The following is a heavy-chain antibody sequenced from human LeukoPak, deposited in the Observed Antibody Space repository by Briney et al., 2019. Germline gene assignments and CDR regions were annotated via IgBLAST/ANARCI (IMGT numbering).Heavy chain of an antibody. CDR1: GYTFTSYA. V-gene: IGHV1-3*01. CDR3: ARGVLRFLEWLSFPDY. Sequence: ASVKVSCKASGYTFTSYAMHWVRQAPGQRLRWMGWINAGNGNTKYSQKFQGRVTITRDTSASTAYMELSSLRSEDTAVYYCARGVLRFLEWLSFPDYWGQGTLVTVSS. CDR2: INAGNGNT. J-gene: IGHJ4*02. D-gene: IGHD3-3*01.